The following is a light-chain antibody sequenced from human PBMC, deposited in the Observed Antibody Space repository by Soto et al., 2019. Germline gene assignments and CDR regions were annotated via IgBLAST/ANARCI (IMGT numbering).Light chain of an antibody. Sequence: EIVMTQSPASLSVSPGERATLSCRASQSVSSNLVWYQQKPGQAPRLLIYGASTMAPGIPARFSGSGSGTEFTLSISSLQSEDFAVYYCQQHNNWPLTFGGGTKVEIK. CDR2: GAS. CDR1: QSVSSN. V-gene: IGKV3-15*01. CDR3: QQHNNWPLT. J-gene: IGKJ4*01.